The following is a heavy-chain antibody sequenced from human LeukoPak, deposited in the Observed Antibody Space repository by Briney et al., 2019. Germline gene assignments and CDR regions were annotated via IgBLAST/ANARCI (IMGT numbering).Heavy chain of an antibody. J-gene: IGHJ4*02. V-gene: IGHV4-39*02. CDR2: IYYSGST. CDR3: ARCNGYYYGDSDY. CDR1: GGSISSSNYY. Sequence: SETLSLTCTVSGGSISSSNYYWGWIRQPPGKGLEWIGSIYYSGSTYYNPSLKSRVTISVDTSKNHFSLKLSSVTAADTAVYYCARCNGYYYGDSDYWGQGTLVTVSS. D-gene: IGHD3-22*01.